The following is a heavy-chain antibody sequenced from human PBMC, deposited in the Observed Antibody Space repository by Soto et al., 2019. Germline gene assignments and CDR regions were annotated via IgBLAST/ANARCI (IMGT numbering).Heavy chain of an antibody. V-gene: IGHV1-69*02. D-gene: IGHD5-12*01. Sequence: ASVKVSCKASGGTFSSYTISWVRQAPGQGLEWMGRIIPILGIANYAQKFQGRVTITADKSTSTAYMELSSLRSEDTAVYYCARTFSSGYGRGWFDPWGQGTLVTVSS. CDR1: GGTFSSYT. CDR2: IIPILGIA. J-gene: IGHJ5*02. CDR3: ARTFSSGYGRGWFDP.